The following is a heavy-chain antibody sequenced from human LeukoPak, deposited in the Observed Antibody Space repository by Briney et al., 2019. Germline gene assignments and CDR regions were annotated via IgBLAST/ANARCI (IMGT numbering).Heavy chain of an antibody. CDR1: GFTFSSYW. J-gene: IGHJ3*02. Sequence: PGGSLRLSWAAAGFTFSSYWMSSVRHAPGKGREWVANIKQDGSEKYYVDSVKGRFTISRDNAKNSLYLQMNSLRAEDTAVYYCAREPEYQLQGGAFDIWGQGTMVTVSS. D-gene: IGHD2-2*01. CDR2: IKQDGSEK. CDR3: AREPEYQLQGGAFDI. V-gene: IGHV3-7*01.